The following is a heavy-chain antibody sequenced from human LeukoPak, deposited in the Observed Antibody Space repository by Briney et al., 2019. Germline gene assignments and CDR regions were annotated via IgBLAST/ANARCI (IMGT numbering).Heavy chain of an antibody. D-gene: IGHD3-3*01. CDR1: GFTFSRNW. J-gene: IGHJ6*03. CDR2: IKEDGSEK. V-gene: IGHV3-7*01. CDR3: ARVTTIFGVLKYYYYMDV. Sequence: GGSLRLSCAASGFTFSRNWMSWVRQAPGKGLEWVANIKEDGSEKYYVDSVKGRLTISRDNAKNSLYLQMNSLRAEDTAVYYCARVTTIFGVLKYYYYMDVWGKGTTDTVSS.